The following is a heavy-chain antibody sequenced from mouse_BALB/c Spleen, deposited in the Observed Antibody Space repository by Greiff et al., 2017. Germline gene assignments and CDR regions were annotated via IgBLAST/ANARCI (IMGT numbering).Heavy chain of an antibody. D-gene: IGHD2-4*01. Sequence: DVKLVESGGGLVKPGGSLKLSCAASGFTFSDYYMYWVRQTPEKRLEWVATISDGGSYTYYPDSVKGRFTISRDNAKNNLYLQMSSLKSEDTAMYYCARDLGDYDRFAYWGQGTLVTVSA. CDR1: GFTFSDYY. CDR2: ISDGGSYT. V-gene: IGHV5-4*02. J-gene: IGHJ3*01. CDR3: ARDLGDYDRFAY.